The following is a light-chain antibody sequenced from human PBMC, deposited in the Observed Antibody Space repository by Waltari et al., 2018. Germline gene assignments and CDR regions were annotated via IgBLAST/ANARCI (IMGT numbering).Light chain of an antibody. Sequence: QSALTQPDSVSGSPGQSITISCTGTSSDVGGYNYVSWYQQPPGKAPKLMIYDVSNRPSGVSNRFSGSKSGNTASLTISGLQAEDEADYYCSSYTSSSTLVFGGGTKLTVL. J-gene: IGLJ2*01. CDR3: SSYTSSSTLV. CDR1: SSDVGGYNY. CDR2: DVS. V-gene: IGLV2-14*01.